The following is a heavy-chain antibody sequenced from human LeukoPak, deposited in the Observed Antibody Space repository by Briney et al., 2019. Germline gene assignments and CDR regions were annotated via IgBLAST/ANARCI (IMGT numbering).Heavy chain of an antibody. J-gene: IGHJ4*02. CDR1: GFTFSSYS. CDR3: ARDPESGYHYFDY. CDR2: ISSGSSTT. Sequence: PGGSLRLSCAASGFTFSSYSMNWVRQAPGKGLEWVSYISSGSSTTYYADSVKGRFTISKDNAKNSLFLQMNSLRAEDTAVYYCARDPESGYHYFDYWGREPWSPSP. D-gene: IGHD3-3*01. V-gene: IGHV3-48*01.